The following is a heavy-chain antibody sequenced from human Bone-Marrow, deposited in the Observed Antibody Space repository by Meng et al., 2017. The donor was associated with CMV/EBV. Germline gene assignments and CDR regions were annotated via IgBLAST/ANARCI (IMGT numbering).Heavy chain of an antibody. V-gene: IGHV3-23*03. CDR3: AKLQVTELFDS. J-gene: IGHJ4*02. D-gene: IGHD1-14*01. CDR1: GFTFSSYA. Sequence: GESLKISCAASGFTFSSYAMSWVRQAPGKGPECVSVIYSGGGTTFYADSVKGRFTISRDNSKNTLYLQMSSLRAEDTAVYYCAKLQVTELFDSWGQGALVTFSS. CDR2: IYSGGGTT.